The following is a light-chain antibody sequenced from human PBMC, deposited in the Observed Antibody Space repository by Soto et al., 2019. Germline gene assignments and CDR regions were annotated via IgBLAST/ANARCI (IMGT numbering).Light chain of an antibody. V-gene: IGLV1-44*01. CDR1: SSNVGINT. CDR3: AAWDDSLSGLV. J-gene: IGLJ3*02. Sequence: QSVLTQPPSTSATPGQRVTISCSGSSSNVGINTVSWYQQVPGTAPRLLIYTNDQRPSGVPGRFSGSKSCTSASLAIGGLQYEDEADYYCAAWDDSLSGLVFGGGTQLTVL. CDR2: TND.